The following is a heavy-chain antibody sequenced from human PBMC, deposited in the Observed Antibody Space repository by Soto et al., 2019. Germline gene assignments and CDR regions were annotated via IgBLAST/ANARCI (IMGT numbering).Heavy chain of an antibody. D-gene: IGHD3-3*01. CDR3: AVLLEWLLYDVFDV. J-gene: IGHJ3*01. Sequence: QVQLEQSGAEVRKPGSSVKVSCKASGDPFRSFAISCKRQAPGQGLERMGGIIPILGTPKYAQKCQGRITVTAGQSTSTTYWELRSRTSEDTDIYFCAVLLEWLLYDVFDVWGRGTMFDVSS. CDR2: IIPILGTP. V-gene: IGHV1-69*01. CDR1: GDPFRSFA.